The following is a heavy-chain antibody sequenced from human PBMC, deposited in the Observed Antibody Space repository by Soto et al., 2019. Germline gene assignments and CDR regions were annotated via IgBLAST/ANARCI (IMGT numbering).Heavy chain of an antibody. CDR3: ARDYDFWSGYYPHYMDV. CDR1: GFTFSSYA. V-gene: IGHV3-64*01. D-gene: IGHD3-3*01. J-gene: IGHJ6*03. CDR2: ISSNGGST. Sequence: SGFTFSSYAMHWVRQAPGKGLEYVSAISSNGGSTYYANSVKGRFTISRDNSKNTLYLQMGSLRAEDMAVYYCARDYDFWSGYYPHYMDVWGKGTTVTVSS.